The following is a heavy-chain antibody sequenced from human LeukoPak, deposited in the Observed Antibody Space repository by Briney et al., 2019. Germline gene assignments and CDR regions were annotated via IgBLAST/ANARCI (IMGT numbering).Heavy chain of an antibody. Sequence: PGGSLRLSCAASGFTVSDNYMSWVRQAPGKGLEWVSDMYSRGDTYYADSVKGRFTFSRDISKNTLYLQMNGLRTEDTAMYYCARDAPQVPAAGVLASWGRGTLVTVSS. V-gene: IGHV3-53*01. CDR3: ARDAPQVPAAGVLAS. D-gene: IGHD6-13*01. CDR2: MYSRGDT. CDR1: GFTVSDNY. J-gene: IGHJ5*02.